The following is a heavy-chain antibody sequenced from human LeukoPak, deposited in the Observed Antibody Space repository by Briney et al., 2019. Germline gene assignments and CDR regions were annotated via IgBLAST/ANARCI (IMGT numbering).Heavy chain of an antibody. CDR3: ATDRVRRHDKGFLDWLDP. CDR1: GYTLTELS. CDR2: FDPEEGET. D-gene: IGHD3-3*01. J-gene: IGHJ5*02. Sequence: ASVKVSCKVSGYTLTELSMHWVRQAPGKGLEWMGGFDPEEGETICAQKFRGRVTMTEDTSTDTAYMELSSLRSEDTAVYYCATDRVRRHDKGFLDWLDPWGQGTLVTVSS. V-gene: IGHV1-24*01.